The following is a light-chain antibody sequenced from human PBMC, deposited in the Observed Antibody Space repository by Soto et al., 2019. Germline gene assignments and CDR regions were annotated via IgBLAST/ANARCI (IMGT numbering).Light chain of an antibody. CDR3: QQYDSSPWT. Sequence: EIVLTQSPGTLSLSPGERATLSCRASQSVSSSFLAWYQQKPGQAPRPLIYGASSRATGIPDRFSGSGSGTDFTLTISRLQPEDFAVYYCQQYDSSPWTFGHGTKVEI. CDR2: GAS. J-gene: IGKJ1*01. V-gene: IGKV3-20*01. CDR1: QSVSSSF.